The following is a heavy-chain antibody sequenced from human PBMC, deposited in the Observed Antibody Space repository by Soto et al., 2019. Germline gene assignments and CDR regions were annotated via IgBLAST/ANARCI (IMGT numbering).Heavy chain of an antibody. V-gene: IGHV1-58*01. D-gene: IGHD1-26*01. CDR2: IVVGSGNT. Sequence: QMQLVQSGPEVKKPGTSVKVSCKASGFTFTSSAVQWVRQARGQRLEWIGWIVVGSGNTNYAQKFQEIVTITKDKSKSTAYMELSSLSSEYKAVYYSAAIYSGSPPFYNWGQGTLVTVSS. CDR1: GFTFTSSA. J-gene: IGHJ4*02. CDR3: AAIYSGSPPFYN.